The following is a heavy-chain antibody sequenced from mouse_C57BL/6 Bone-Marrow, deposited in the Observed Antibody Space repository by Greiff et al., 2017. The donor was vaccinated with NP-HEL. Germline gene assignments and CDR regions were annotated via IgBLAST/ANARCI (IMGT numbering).Heavy chain of an antibody. CDR2: ISNGGGST. Sequence: EVMLVESGGGLVQPGGSLKLSCAASGFTFSDYYMYWVRQTPEKRLEWVAYISNGGGSTYYPDTVKGRFTISRDNAKNTLYLQMSRLKTEDTAMYYCARQGNDYVPYYFDYWGQGTTLTVSS. J-gene: IGHJ2*01. D-gene: IGHD2-4*01. V-gene: IGHV5-12*01. CDR1: GFTFSDYY. CDR3: ARQGNDYVPYYFDY.